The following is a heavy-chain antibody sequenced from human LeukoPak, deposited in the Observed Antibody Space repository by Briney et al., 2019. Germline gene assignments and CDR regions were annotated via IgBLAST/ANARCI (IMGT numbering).Heavy chain of an antibody. D-gene: IGHD6-19*01. J-gene: IGHJ6*03. CDR2: INPNSGGT. CDR3: ARVEGVTGTPVYYMDV. CDR1: GYMFTGYY. Sequence: ASVKVSCKASGYMFTGYYMHWVRQAPGQGLEWMGWINPNSGGTNYAQKFQGRVTMTRDTSISTAYMDLSRLRSDDTAVYYCARVEGVTGTPVYYMDVWRKGTTVTVSS. V-gene: IGHV1-2*02.